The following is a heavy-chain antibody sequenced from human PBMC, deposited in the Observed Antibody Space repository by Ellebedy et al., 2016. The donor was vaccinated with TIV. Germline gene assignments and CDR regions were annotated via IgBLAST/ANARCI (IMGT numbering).Heavy chain of an antibody. CDR1: GYTFTNHY. J-gene: IGHJ4*02. V-gene: IGHV1-46*04. CDR3: ARSRSSGWLHTPDY. D-gene: IGHD6-19*01. CDR2: INPSTGDT. Sequence: AASVKVSSKASGYTFTNHYLHWVRLVPGQGLEWMGIINPSTGDTTYAQKLQGRVTMTRDTSTSTVYMELSSLRSDDTAVYFCARSRSSGWLHTPDYWGQGTLVTVSS.